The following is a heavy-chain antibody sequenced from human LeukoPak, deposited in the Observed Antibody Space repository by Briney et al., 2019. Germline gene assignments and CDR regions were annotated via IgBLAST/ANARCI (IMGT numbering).Heavy chain of an antibody. Sequence: GGSLRLSCAASGFTFTKYWMTWVRQAPGKGLEWVGNIKQDGSDKNYMDSVKGRFTISRDNTKNSVYLQMSSLRAEDTAVYYCASSRTDFGIAVAGIYYWGQGTLVTVSS. V-gene: IGHV3-7*01. CDR1: GFTFTKYW. J-gene: IGHJ4*02. D-gene: IGHD6-19*01. CDR3: ASSRTDFGIAVAGIYY. CDR2: IKQDGSDK.